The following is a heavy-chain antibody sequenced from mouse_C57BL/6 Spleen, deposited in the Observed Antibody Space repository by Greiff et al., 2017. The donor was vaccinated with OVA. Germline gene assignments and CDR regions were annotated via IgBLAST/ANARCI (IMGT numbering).Heavy chain of an antibody. D-gene: IGHD2-3*01. CDR3: ATDGYPYAMDY. V-gene: IGHV1-82*01. CDR2: IYPGDGDT. J-gene: IGHJ4*01. Sequence: VKLVESGPELVKPGASVKISCKASGYAFSSSWMNWVKQRPGKGLEWIGRIYPGDGDTNYNGKFKGKATLTADKPSSTAYMQLSSLTSEDSAVYFCATDGYPYAMDYWGQGTSVTVSS. CDR1: GYAFSSSW.